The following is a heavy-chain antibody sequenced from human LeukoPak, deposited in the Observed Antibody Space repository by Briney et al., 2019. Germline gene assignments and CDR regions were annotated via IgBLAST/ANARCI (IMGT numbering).Heavy chain of an antibody. CDR3: ARGDAFSGGH. CDR1: GFTFSNFW. CDR2: IHPEGNEK. J-gene: IGHJ4*02. D-gene: IGHD3-10*01. V-gene: IGHV3-7*04. Sequence: PGGSLRLSCAVSGFTFSNFWMSWVRQAPGRWREWVANIHPEGNEKYHVGSVEGRFVISRDNTKNLLFLQMSGLRVEDTALYYCARGDAFSGGHWGQGTLVTVSS.